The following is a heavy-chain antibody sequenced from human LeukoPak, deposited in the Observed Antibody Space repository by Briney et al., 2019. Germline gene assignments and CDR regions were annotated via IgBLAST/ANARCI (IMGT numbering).Heavy chain of an antibody. CDR2: IRYDGSNK. V-gene: IGHV3-30*02. D-gene: IGHD3-10*01. CDR1: GFTFSSYG. Sequence: GGSLRLSCAASGFTFSSYGMHWVRQAPGKGLEWVAFIRYDGSNKYYADSVKGRFTISRDNAKNSLFLQMNSLRAEDTAVYYCARGSGGPFDYWGQGTLVTVSS. J-gene: IGHJ4*02. CDR3: ARGSGGPFDY.